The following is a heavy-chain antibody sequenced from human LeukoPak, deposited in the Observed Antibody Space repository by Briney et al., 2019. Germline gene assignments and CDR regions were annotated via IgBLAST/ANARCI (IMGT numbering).Heavy chain of an antibody. J-gene: IGHJ4*02. V-gene: IGHV3-23*01. CDR2: ISGSGGST. CDR1: GFTFSSYA. D-gene: IGHD3-3*01. Sequence: GGSLRLSCAASGFTFSSYAMSWVRQAPGKGLEWVSAISGSGGSTYYADSVKGRFTISRDNSKNTLYLQMNSLRAEDTAVYYCAKGTAIFGVVTYDYWGQGTLATVSS. CDR3: AKGTAIFGVVTYDY.